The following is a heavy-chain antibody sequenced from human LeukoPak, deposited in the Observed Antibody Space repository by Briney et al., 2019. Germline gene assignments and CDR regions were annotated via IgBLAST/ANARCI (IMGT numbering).Heavy chain of an antibody. D-gene: IGHD1-14*01. Sequence: ASVKVSCKASGYTFTGYYTHWVRQAPGQGLEWMGWISAYNGNTNYAQKLQGRVTMTTDTSTSTAYMELRSLRSDDTAVYYCARIPDFDYWGQGTLVTVSS. CDR2: ISAYNGNT. CDR3: ARIPDFDY. CDR1: GYTFTGYY. V-gene: IGHV1-18*04. J-gene: IGHJ4*02.